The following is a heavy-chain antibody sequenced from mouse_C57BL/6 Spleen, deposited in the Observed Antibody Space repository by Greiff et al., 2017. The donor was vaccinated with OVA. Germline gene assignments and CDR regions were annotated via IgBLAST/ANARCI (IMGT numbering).Heavy chain of an antibody. Sequence: EVQLQESGTVLARPGASVKMSCKTSGYTFTSYWMHWVKQRPGQGLEWIGAIYPGNSDPSYNQKFKGKAKLTAVTSASTAYMELSSLTDEDSAVYYSTPFLDLADWGQGTLVTVAA. CDR2: IYPGNSDP. CDR1: GYTFTSYW. J-gene: IGHJ3*01. CDR3: TPFLDLAD. V-gene: IGHV1-5*01.